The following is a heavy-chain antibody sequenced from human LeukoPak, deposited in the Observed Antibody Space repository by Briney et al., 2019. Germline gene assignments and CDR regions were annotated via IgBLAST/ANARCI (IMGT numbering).Heavy chain of an antibody. D-gene: IGHD1-7*01. CDR2: INPNSGGT. Sequence: ASVKVSCKASGYTFTGYYMHWVRQAPGQGLEWMGWINPNSGGTNYAQKFQGRVTITRDTSISTAYMELSRLRSDDTAVYYCARDMEKDYNWNYGGRLDYWGQGTLVTVSS. CDR1: GYTFTGYY. J-gene: IGHJ4*02. CDR3: ARDMEKDYNWNYGGRLDY. V-gene: IGHV1-2*02.